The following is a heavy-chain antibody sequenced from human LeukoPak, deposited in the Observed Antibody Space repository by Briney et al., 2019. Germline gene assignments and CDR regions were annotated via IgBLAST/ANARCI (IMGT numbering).Heavy chain of an antibody. D-gene: IGHD5-12*01. CDR2: ISAYNGNT. V-gene: IGHV1-18*01. Sequence: GASVKVSCKASGYTFTMYGITWVRQAPGQGLEWMGWISAYNGNTNYAQNLQGRVTMTTDTSTSTAYMELRSLRSDDTAVYYCARDLGDIVTNHGFPGFDYWGQGTLVTVSS. CDR3: ARDLGDIVTNHGFPGFDY. J-gene: IGHJ4*02. CDR1: GYTFTMYG.